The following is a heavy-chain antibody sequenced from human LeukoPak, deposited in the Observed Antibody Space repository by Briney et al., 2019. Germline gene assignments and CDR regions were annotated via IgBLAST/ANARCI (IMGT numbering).Heavy chain of an antibody. J-gene: IGHJ3*02. V-gene: IGHV3-74*01. CDR1: GFIFSSYG. CDR2: IVGDGSRT. D-gene: IGHD6-19*01. CDR3: ARVAVGGTRAFDI. Sequence: GGSLRLSCAASGFIFSSYGMHWVRQAPEKGLVWVSRIVGDGSRTAYADSVKGRFTISRDNAKKTLYLQMNSLRGEDTAVYYCARVAVGGTRAFDIWGQGTMVTVSS.